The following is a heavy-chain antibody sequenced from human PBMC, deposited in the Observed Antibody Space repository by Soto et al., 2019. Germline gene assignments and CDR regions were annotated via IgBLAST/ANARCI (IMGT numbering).Heavy chain of an antibody. Sequence: GGSLRLSCAASGFTFTRYSMNWVRQAPGEGLEWVSSISSTTNYIYYGDSMKGRFTISRGNAKNSLYLERNSLRAEDTAVYYCARESEDLTANFDYWGQGTLVTVSS. CDR1: GFTFTRYS. J-gene: IGHJ4*02. V-gene: IGHV3-21*06. CDR3: ARESEDLTANFDY. CDR2: ISSTTNYI.